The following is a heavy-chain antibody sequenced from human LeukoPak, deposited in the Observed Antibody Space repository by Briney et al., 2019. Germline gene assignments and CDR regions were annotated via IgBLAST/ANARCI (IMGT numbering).Heavy chain of an antibody. CDR2: YASGNS. CDR3: AREVGS. CDR1: GFSVSSNY. J-gene: IGHJ5*02. V-gene: IGHV3-66*01. D-gene: IGHD1-26*01. Sequence: GGSLRLSCAVSGFSVSSNYISWVRQAPGTGLKWLSVYASGNSYYDDSVRGRFSVSRDDSKHTVYLQMSTLRVEDTGVYYCAREVGSWGQGTQVTVSS.